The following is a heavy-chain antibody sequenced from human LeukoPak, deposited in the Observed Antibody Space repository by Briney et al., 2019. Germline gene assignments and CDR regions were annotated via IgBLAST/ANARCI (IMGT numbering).Heavy chain of an antibody. D-gene: IGHD2-2*01. CDR1: GYTFTGYY. V-gene: IGHV1-2*02. J-gene: IGHJ1*01. CDR3: ARVRWQYQLLWYLQH. Sequence: ASVKVSCKASGYTFTGYYMHWVRQAPGQGLEWMGWINPNSGGTNYAQKFQGRVTMTRDTSISTAYMELSRLRSDDTAVYYCARVRWQYQLLWYLQHWGQGTLVTVSS. CDR2: INPNSGGT.